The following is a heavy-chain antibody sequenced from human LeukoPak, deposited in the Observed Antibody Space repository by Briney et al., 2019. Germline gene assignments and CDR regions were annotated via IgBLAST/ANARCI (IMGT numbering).Heavy chain of an antibody. V-gene: IGHV3-33*01. J-gene: IGHJ6*02. CDR3: ARGHRPRARYSSGYYYGMDV. CDR2: IWYDGSNK. CDR1: GFTFSSYG. D-gene: IGHD6-19*01. Sequence: PGGSLRLSCAASGFTFSSYGMHWVRQAPGKGLEWVAVIWYDGSNKYYADSVKGRFTISRDNSKNTLYLQMNSLRAEDTAVYYCARGHRPRARYSSGYYYGMDVWGQGTTVTVSS.